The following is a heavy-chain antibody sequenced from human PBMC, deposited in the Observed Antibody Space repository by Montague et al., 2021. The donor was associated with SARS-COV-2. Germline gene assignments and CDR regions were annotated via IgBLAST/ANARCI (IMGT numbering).Heavy chain of an antibody. CDR2: ILYDGSNK. Sequence: SLRLSCAASGFTFSSYAMHWVRQAPGKGLEWVAVILYDGSNKYYADSVKGRFTISRDNSKNTLYLQMNSLRADDTAVYYCVRDLLLNAFDIWGQGTVVNVFS. CDR1: GFTFSSYA. V-gene: IGHV3-30-3*01. J-gene: IGHJ3*02. D-gene: IGHD2/OR15-2a*01. CDR3: VRDLLLNAFDI.